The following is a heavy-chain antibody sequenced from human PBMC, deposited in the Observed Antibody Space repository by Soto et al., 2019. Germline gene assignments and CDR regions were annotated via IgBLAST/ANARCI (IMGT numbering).Heavy chain of an antibody. V-gene: IGHV1-18*01. CDR3: ARGGYYDSSGSRNYQYYGMNV. CDR2: ISAYDDNT. D-gene: IGHD3-22*01. Sequence: GASVKVSCKASGYRFTSYGISWVRQAPGQGLEWLGWISAYDDNTKYAQTLQGRVSMSTDTSTNTAYMELRSLRSDDTAMYYCARGGYYDSSGSRNYQYYGMNVWGQGTTVTVSS. CDR1: GYRFTSYG. J-gene: IGHJ6*02.